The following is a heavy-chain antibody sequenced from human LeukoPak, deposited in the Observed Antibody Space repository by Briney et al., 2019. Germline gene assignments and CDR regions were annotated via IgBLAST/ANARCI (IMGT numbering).Heavy chain of an antibody. J-gene: IGHJ4*02. V-gene: IGHV1-8*02. D-gene: IGHD6-19*01. CDR3: ARGAWYSSGYTALHYFDY. Sequence: ASVKVSCKASGDTFSSYAISWVRQATGQGLEWMGWMNPNSGNAGYSQKFQDRVTMTRSTSTSTAYMELSSLRSEDTAVYYCARGAWYSSGYTALHYFDYWGQGTLVTVSS. CDR1: GDTFSSYA. CDR2: MNPNSGNA.